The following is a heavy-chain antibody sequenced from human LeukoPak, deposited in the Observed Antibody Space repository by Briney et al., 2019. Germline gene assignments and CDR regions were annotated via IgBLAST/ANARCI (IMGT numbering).Heavy chain of an antibody. Sequence: GGSLRLSCAASGFTSNVFSMYWGRETPHKGLERVAVISYDATKVYYADSVKGRFTISRDDSKSTLYLQMNSLRAEDTAVYYCVRDFASGSYYNLFDYWGQGTLVTVSS. D-gene: IGHD3-10*01. CDR3: VRDFASGSYYNLFDY. V-gene: IGHV3-30-3*01. CDR1: GFTSNVFS. CDR2: ISYDATKV. J-gene: IGHJ4*02.